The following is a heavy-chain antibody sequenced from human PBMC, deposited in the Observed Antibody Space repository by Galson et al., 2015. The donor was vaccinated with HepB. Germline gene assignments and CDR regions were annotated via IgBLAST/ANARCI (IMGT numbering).Heavy chain of an antibody. CDR3: AKTYYYDRRSYYIPSWEAGSRDY. V-gene: IGHV1-69*04. CDR2: VIPVLDLS. J-gene: IGHJ4*02. Sequence: SVTVSCKASGGTFSSFAISWVRQAPGQGLEWMGRVIPVLDLSHYSQKFQGRVTITADRSTKTAYMELNNLRSDDSAVYYCAKTYYYDRRSYYIPSWEAGSRDYWGPGSLVTVSS. D-gene: IGHD3-22*01. CDR1: GGTFSSFA.